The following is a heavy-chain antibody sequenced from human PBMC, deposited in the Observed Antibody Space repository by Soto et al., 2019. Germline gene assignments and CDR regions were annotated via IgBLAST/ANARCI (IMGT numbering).Heavy chain of an antibody. CDR1: GGSISSGGYY. CDR3: ARAGHSSSSAGANWFDP. Sequence: SETLSLTCTVSGGSISSGGYYWSWIRQHPGKGLEWIGYIYYSGSTYFNPSLKSRLTISVDTSKNQFSLQLSSVTAADTAVYYCARAGHSSSSAGANWFDPWGQGTLVTVSS. D-gene: IGHD6-6*01. V-gene: IGHV4-31*03. CDR2: IYYSGST. J-gene: IGHJ5*02.